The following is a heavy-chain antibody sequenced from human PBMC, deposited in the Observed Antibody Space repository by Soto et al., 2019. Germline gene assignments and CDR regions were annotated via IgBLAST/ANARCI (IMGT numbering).Heavy chain of an antibody. J-gene: IGHJ4*02. CDR3: ARDQPGYSYGYGLGY. V-gene: IGHV3-21*01. CDR1: GFTFSSYS. D-gene: IGHD5-18*01. Sequence: EVQLVESGGGLDKPGGSLRLSCAASGFTFSSYSMNWVRQAPGKGLECVSSISSSSSYIYYADSVKGRFNISRDNAKSSLYLQMNSLRAEDTAVYYCARDQPGYSYGYGLGYWGQGTLVTVSS. CDR2: ISSSSSYI.